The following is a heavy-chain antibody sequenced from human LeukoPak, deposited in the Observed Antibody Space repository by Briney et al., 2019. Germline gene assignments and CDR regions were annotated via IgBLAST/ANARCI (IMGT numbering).Heavy chain of an antibody. CDR2: FDPEDGET. CDR3: ATVRLYDYVWGSPRDYFDY. CDR1: GYTLTELS. D-gene: IGHD3-16*01. Sequence: ASVTVSCKVSGYTLTELSMHWVRQAPGKGLEWMGGFDPEDGETIYAQKFQGRVTMTEDTSTDTAYMELSSLRSEDTAVYYCATVRLYDYVWGSPRDYFDYWGQGTLVTVSS. V-gene: IGHV1-24*01. J-gene: IGHJ4*02.